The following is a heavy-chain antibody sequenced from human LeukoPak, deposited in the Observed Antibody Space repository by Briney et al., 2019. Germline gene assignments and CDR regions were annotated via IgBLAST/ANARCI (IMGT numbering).Heavy chain of an antibody. D-gene: IGHD3-22*01. J-gene: IGHJ4*02. CDR2: IIPIFGTA. Sequence: SVKVSCKASRGTFSSYAISWVRQAPGQGLEWMGGIIPIFGTANYAQKFQGRVTITADESTSTAYMELSSLRSEDTAVYYCASLSSRDSSGYYYRTFDYWGQGTLVTVSS. CDR1: RGTFSSYA. CDR3: ASLSSRDSSGYYYRTFDY. V-gene: IGHV1-69*13.